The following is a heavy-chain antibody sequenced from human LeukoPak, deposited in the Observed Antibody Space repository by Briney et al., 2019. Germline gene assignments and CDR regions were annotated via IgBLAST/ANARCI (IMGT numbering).Heavy chain of an antibody. V-gene: IGHV3-23*01. D-gene: IGHD6-13*01. CDR2: ISGSGGST. Sequence: GGSLRLSCAASGFTFSSYAMSWVRQAPGKGLEWVSAISGSGGSTYYADSVKGRFTISRDNSKNTLYLQMNSLRAEDTAVYYCAKSLGMAYSRVQSIDYWGQGTLVTVSS. CDR3: AKSLGMAYSRVQSIDY. CDR1: GFTFSSYA. J-gene: IGHJ4*02.